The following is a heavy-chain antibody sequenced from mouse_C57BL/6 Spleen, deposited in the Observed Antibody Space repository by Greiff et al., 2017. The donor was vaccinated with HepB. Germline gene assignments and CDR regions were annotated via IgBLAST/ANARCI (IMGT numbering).Heavy chain of an antibody. CDR2: ISSGSSTI. D-gene: IGHD2-4*01. V-gene: IGHV5-17*01. CDR3: ARFYDYDDVYYAMDY. CDR1: GFTFSDYG. Sequence: EVQLMESGGGLVKPGGSLKLSCAASGFTFSDYGMHWVRQAPEKGLEWVAYISSGSSTIYYADTVKGRFTISRDNAKNTLFLQMTSLRSEDTAMYYCARFYDYDDVYYAMDYWGQGTSVTVSS. J-gene: IGHJ4*01.